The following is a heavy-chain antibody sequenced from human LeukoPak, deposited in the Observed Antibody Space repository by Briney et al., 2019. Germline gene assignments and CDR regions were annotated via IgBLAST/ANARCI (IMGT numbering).Heavy chain of an antibody. CDR2: INSDGSST. D-gene: IGHD3-22*01. J-gene: IGHJ3*02. CDR1: GFTFSSYW. Sequence: GGSLRLSCAASGFTFSSYWMHWVRQAPGEGLVWVSRINSDGSSTSYADSVKGRFTISRDNAKNTLYLQMNSLRAEDTAVYYCASSWYYDSSGYPLDAFDIWGQGTMVTVSS. V-gene: IGHV3-74*01. CDR3: ASSWYYDSSGYPLDAFDI.